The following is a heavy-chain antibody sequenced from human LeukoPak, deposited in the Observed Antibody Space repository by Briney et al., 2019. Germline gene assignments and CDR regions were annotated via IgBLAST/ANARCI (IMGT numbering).Heavy chain of an antibody. J-gene: IGHJ4*02. CDR1: GGSISSGGYY. CDR3: ARERVGYCSGGSCRYFDY. D-gene: IGHD2-15*01. CDR2: IYYSGST. Sequence: SETLSLTCTVSGGSISSGGYYWSWIRQHPGKGLEWIGYIYYSGSTYYNPSLKSRVTISVDTSENQFSLKLSSVTVADTAVYYCARERVGYCSGGSCRYFDYWGQGTLVTVSS. V-gene: IGHV4-31*03.